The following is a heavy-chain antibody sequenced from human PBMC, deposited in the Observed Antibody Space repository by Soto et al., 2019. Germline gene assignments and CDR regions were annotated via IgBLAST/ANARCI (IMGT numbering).Heavy chain of an antibody. V-gene: IGHV4-30-2*01. Sequence: SETLSLTCAVSGGSISSGGYSWSWIRQPPGKGLEWIGYIYHSGSTYYNPSLKSRVTISVDRSKNQFSLKLSSVTAADTAVYYCARSDREKYCSSTSGSGQRSYYDSSGYYYYDDWGQGTLVTVSS. CDR1: GGSISSGGYS. CDR2: IYHSGST. D-gene: IGHD3-22*01. J-gene: IGHJ4*02. CDR3: ARSDREKYCSSTSGSGQRSYYDSSGYYYYDD.